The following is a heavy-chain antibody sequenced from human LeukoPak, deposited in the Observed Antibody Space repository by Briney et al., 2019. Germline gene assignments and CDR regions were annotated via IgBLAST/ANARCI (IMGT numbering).Heavy chain of an antibody. Sequence: ASVKVSCKASGYTFTSYGISWVRQAPGQGLEWMGWISAYNGNTNYAQKLQGRVIMTTDTSTTTAYMEVRNLRSDDTAVYYCARDGRHRLSGYGGWFDPWGQGTLVTVSS. V-gene: IGHV1-18*01. D-gene: IGHD3-22*01. CDR1: GYTFTSYG. CDR3: ARDGRHRLSGYGGWFDP. J-gene: IGHJ5*02. CDR2: ISAYNGNT.